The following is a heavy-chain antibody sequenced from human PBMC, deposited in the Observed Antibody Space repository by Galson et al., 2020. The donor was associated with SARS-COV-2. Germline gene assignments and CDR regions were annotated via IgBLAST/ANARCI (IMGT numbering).Heavy chain of an antibody. CDR2: ITPHNGDT. D-gene: IGHD2-21*01. Sequence: ASVKVSCKASGYTFTDYDITWVRQAPGQGLEWMGWITPHNGDTRYAQNLKGRLTLTTDTSTNTAHMELRSLRSDDTAVYYCARYSEPDYFNYWGQGSLVTVSS. CDR3: ARYSEPDYFNY. CDR1: GYTFTDYD. J-gene: IGHJ4*02. V-gene: IGHV1-18*01.